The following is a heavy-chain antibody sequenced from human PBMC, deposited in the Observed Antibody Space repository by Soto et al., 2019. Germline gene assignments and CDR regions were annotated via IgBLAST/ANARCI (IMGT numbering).Heavy chain of an antibody. CDR2: ISAYNGNT. J-gene: IGHJ6*03. D-gene: IGHD3-9*01. CDR1: GYTFTSYG. Sequence: ASVKVSCKASGYTFTSYGISWVRQAPGQGLEWMGWISAYNGNTNYAQKLQGRVTMTTDTSTSTAYMELRSLRSDDTAVYYCARDSPYYDILTGTTYYYYYMDVWGKGTTVTVSS. CDR3: ARDSPYYDILTGTTYYYYYMDV. V-gene: IGHV1-18*01.